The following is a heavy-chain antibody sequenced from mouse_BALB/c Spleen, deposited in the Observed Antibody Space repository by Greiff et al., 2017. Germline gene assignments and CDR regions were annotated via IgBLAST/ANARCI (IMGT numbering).Heavy chain of an antibody. CDR1: GYTFTSYW. CDR3: ARWDYDVYYAMDY. Sequence: LQQPGSELVRPGASVKLSCKASGYTFTSYWMHWVKQRPGQGLEWIGNIYPGSGSTNYDEKFKSKATLTVDTSSSTAYMQLSSLTSEDSAVYYCARWDYDVYYAMDYWGQGTSVTVSS. V-gene: IGHV1S22*01. D-gene: IGHD2-4*01. J-gene: IGHJ4*01. CDR2: IYPGSGST.